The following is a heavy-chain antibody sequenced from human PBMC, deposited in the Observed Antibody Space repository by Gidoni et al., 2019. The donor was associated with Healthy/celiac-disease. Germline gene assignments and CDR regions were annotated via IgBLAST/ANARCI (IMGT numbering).Heavy chain of an antibody. D-gene: IGHD3-22*01. V-gene: IGHV3-23*01. Sequence: EVQLLESGGGLVQPGGSLRLSCAASGFTFISYAMSWVRQAPGKGLEWVSAISGSGGSTYYADSVKGRFNISRDNYKNTLYLQMNSLRAEDTAVYYCAKEGDSSGLNDYWGQGTLVTVSS. CDR1: GFTFISYA. J-gene: IGHJ4*02. CDR2: ISGSGGST. CDR3: AKEGDSSGLNDY.